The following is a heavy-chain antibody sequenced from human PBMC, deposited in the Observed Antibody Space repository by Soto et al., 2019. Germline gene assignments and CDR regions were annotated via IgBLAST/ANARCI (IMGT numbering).Heavy chain of an antibody. CDR3: AKRSSRIAVAGTGYYFDY. D-gene: IGHD6-19*01. CDR2: ISGSGGST. CDR1: GFTFSSYA. Sequence: GGSLRLSCAASGFTFSSYAMSWVRQAPGKGLEWVSAISGSGGSTYYADSVKGRFTSSRDISKNTLYLQMNNLRAEDTAVYYCAKRSSRIAVAGTGYYFDYWGQGTLVTVSS. J-gene: IGHJ4*02. V-gene: IGHV3-23*01.